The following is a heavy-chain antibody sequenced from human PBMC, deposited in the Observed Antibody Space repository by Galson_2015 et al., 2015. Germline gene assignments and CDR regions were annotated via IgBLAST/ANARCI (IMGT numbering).Heavy chain of an antibody. Sequence: SLRLSCAASGFTFSSYAMSWVRQAPGKGLEWVSAISGSGGSTYYADSVKGRFTISRDNSKNTLYLQMNSLRAEDTAVYYCAKDGGGGELPGGFDYWGQGTLVTVSS. D-gene: IGHD1-26*01. CDR3: AKDGGGGELPGGFDY. CDR1: GFTFSSYA. V-gene: IGHV3-23*01. CDR2: ISGSGGST. J-gene: IGHJ4*02.